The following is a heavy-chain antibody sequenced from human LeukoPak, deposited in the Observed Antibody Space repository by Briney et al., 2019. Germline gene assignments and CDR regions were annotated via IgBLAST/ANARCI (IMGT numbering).Heavy chain of an antibody. V-gene: IGHV3-30*04. Sequence: GGSLRLSCAASGFTFSSYAMSWVRQAPGQGLEWVAVISYDGKKSYYADSVKGRFTISRDNSKSTLYLQMNSLRAEDTAVYYCAKAAGKENGYDFFFEHWGPGTLVTVSS. CDR1: GFTFSSYA. CDR2: ISYDGKKS. CDR3: AKAAGKENGYDFFFEH. D-gene: IGHD3-3*01. J-gene: IGHJ4*02.